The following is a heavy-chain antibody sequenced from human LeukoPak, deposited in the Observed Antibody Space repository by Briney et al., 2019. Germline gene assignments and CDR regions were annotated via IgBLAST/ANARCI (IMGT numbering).Heavy chain of an antibody. CDR3: ARGSMIVVVITKRRPDYFDY. CDR1: GGSISSGGYY. Sequence: SETLSLTCTVSGGSISSGGYYGSWIRQHPGKGLEWIGYIYYSGSTYYNPSLKSRVTISVDTSKNQFSLKLSSVTAADTAVYYCARGSMIVVVITKRRPDYFDYWGQGTLVTVSS. CDR2: IYYSGST. D-gene: IGHD3-22*01. J-gene: IGHJ4*02. V-gene: IGHV4-31*03.